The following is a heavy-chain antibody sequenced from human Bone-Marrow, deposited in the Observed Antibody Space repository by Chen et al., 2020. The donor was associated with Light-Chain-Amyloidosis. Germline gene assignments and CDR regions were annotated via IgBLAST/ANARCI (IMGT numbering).Heavy chain of an antibody. Sequence: QVVETGGGLIQSGGSLRLSCAASGFTVGTNYMNWVRQAPGKGLEWVSVNNVGGKTVYADSVKGRFTISGDSVKNTIYLQMDGLRVEDTGVYYCARDEGMYTSGYYGLGMDVWGPGTTVVVSS. D-gene: IGHD3-3*01. V-gene: IGHV3-53*02. J-gene: IGHJ6*02. CDR2: NNVGGKT. CDR3: ARDEGMYTSGYYGLGMDV. CDR1: GFTVGTNY.